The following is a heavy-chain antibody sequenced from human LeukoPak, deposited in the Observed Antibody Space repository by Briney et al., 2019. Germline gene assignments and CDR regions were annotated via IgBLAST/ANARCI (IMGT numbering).Heavy chain of an antibody. Sequence: GGSLRLSCTASGFTFGEYAMNWVRQAPGKGLEWVGFIRSKAYGGTTEYAASVKARFTISRDDSKSIAYLQINSLKAEDTAVYYCTIGHLWLLSLFDHWGQGTLVTVSS. V-gene: IGHV3-49*04. CDR2: IRSKAYGGTT. J-gene: IGHJ4*02. D-gene: IGHD5-18*01. CDR3: TIGHLWLLSLFDH. CDR1: GFTFGEYA.